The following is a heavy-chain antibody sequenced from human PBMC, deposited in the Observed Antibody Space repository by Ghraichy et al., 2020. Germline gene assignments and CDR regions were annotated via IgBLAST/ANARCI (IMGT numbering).Heavy chain of an antibody. Sequence: GGSLRLSCAASGFTFSDYWMAWVRQVPGKGLEWISFISRDNDNIQYADSVKGRFTISRDNAKNSVYLQLNSLRDEDTAVYFCVHSSLHTSGHLHNFDSWGQGTLVTVSS. CDR1: GFTFSDYW. D-gene: IGHD1-26*01. CDR3: VHSSLHTSGHLHNFDS. CDR2: ISRDNDNI. J-gene: IGHJ4*02. V-gene: IGHV3-48*02.